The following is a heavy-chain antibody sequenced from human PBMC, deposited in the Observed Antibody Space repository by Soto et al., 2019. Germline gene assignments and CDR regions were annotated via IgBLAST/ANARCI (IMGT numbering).Heavy chain of an antibody. CDR1: GFTFSNYA. CDR2: ISNNGGST. J-gene: IGHJ6*02. D-gene: IGHD3-10*01. V-gene: IGHV3-23*01. Sequence: GGSLRLSCAASGFTFSNYAMSWVRQAPGKGLEWVSVISNNGGSTYYADSVKGRFTISRDNSKNTLYLQMNSLRDEDSAVYHCAKVKLWLGELLYSMDVWGQGTTVTVSS. CDR3: AKVKLWLGELLYSMDV.